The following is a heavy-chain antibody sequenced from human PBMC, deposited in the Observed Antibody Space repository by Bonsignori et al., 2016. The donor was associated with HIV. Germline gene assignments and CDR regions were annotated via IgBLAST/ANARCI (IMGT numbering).Heavy chain of an antibody. CDR2: ISSSSSTI. CDR1: GFTFSSYS. J-gene: IGHJ4*02. V-gene: IGHV3-48*02. D-gene: IGHD6-6*01. Sequence: GESLKISCAASGFTFSSYSMNWVRQAPGKGLEWVSYISSSSSTIYYADSVKGRFTISRDNAKNSLYLQMNSLRDEDTAVYYCARDTSRIYSSSSSDFDYWGQGTLVTVSS. CDR3: ARDTSRIYSSSSSDFDY.